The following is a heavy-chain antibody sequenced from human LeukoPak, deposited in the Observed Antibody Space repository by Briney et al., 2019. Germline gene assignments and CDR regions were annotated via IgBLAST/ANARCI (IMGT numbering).Heavy chain of an antibody. Sequence: GASVKVSCKASGYTFTGYYMHWVRRAPGQGLEWMGWINPNSGGTNYAQKFQGRVTMTRDTSISTAYMELSRLRSDDTAVYYCARDGSYSFYYYYYMDVWGKGTTVTVSS. V-gene: IGHV1-2*02. CDR1: GYTFTGYY. CDR2: INPNSGGT. J-gene: IGHJ6*03. D-gene: IGHD1-26*01. CDR3: ARDGSYSFYYYYYMDV.